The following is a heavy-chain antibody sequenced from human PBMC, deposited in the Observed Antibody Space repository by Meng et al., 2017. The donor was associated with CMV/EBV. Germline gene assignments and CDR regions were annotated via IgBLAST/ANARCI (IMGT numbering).Heavy chain of an antibody. J-gene: IGHJ4*02. D-gene: IGHD3-9*01. CDR3: ARVLGLRLTGGFDY. CDR1: GYKFNDFG. CDR2: INPNSGGT. V-gene: IGHV1-2*02. Sequence: ASVKVSCKASGYKFNDFGITWVRQAPGQGLEWMGWINPNSGGTNYAQKFQGRVTMTRDTSISTAYMELSRLRSDDTAVYYCARVLGLRLTGGFDYWGQGTLVTVSS.